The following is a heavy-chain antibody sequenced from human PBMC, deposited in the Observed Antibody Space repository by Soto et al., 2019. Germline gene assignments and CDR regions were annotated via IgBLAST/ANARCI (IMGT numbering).Heavy chain of an antibody. CDR3: AKEVIAARPYYFDY. CDR1: GSTFSSYA. V-gene: IGHV3-23*01. Sequence: GGSLRLSCAASGSTFSSYAVSWARQTPGKGLEWVSTISASGAYTYYADSVKGRFTISRDNSKNTLYLQMRSLRAGDTATYYCAKEVIAARPYYFDYWGQGTLVTVSS. J-gene: IGHJ4*02. CDR2: ISASGAYT. D-gene: IGHD6-6*01.